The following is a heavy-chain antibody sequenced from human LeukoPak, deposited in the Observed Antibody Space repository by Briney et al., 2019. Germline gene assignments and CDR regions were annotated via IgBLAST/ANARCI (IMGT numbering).Heavy chain of an antibody. CDR2: ISYDGSKK. Sequence: PGRSLRLSCAASGFMFSSHGLHWVRQAPGKGLELVAVISYDGSKKYYADSVKGRFTISRDNSKNTLYLQMNSLRVEDTAVYYCAKGDYYDVLTGRQNWFGPWGQGTLVTVSS. J-gene: IGHJ5*02. D-gene: IGHD3-9*01. CDR3: AKGDYYDVLTGRQNWFGP. CDR1: GFMFSSHG. V-gene: IGHV3-30*18.